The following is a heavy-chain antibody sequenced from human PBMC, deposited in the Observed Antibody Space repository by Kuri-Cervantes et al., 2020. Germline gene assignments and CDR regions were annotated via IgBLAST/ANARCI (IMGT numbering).Heavy chain of an antibody. Sequence: GESLKISCAASGFTFSSYAMSWVRQAPGKGLEWVGFIRSKAYGGTTEYAASVKGRFTISRDDSKSIAYLQMNSLKTEDTAVYYCTRGYSGYINFDYWGQGTLVTVSS. V-gene: IGHV3-49*04. CDR2: IRSKAYGGTT. J-gene: IGHJ4*02. D-gene: IGHD5-12*01. CDR3: TRGYSGYINFDY. CDR1: GFTFSSYA.